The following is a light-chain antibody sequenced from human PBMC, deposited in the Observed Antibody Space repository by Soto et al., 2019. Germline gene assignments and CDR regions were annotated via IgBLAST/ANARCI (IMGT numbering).Light chain of an antibody. CDR3: QQLNSYPWT. Sequence: DIQMTQSPSTLSASVGDRVTITCRASQSISSWLAWYQQKPGKAPKLLIYAASSLQSGVPSRFSGSGSGTDFTLTISSLQPEDFATYYCQQLNSYPWTFGQGTKVDIK. CDR2: AAS. CDR1: QSISSW. V-gene: IGKV1-5*01. J-gene: IGKJ1*01.